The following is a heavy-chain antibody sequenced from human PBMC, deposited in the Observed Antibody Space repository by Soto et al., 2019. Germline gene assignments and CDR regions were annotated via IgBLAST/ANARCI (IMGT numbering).Heavy chain of an antibody. CDR1: GGTFSSYA. Sequence: GASVKVSCKASGGTFSSYAISWVRQAPGQGLEWMGGIIPIFGTANYAQKFQGRVTITADESTSTAYMELSSLRSEDTAVYYCASQTTFTTYWFGPWGQGTLVTVSS. V-gene: IGHV1-69*13. CDR2: IIPIFGTA. D-gene: IGHD3-3*01. J-gene: IGHJ5*02. CDR3: ASQTTFTTYWFGP.